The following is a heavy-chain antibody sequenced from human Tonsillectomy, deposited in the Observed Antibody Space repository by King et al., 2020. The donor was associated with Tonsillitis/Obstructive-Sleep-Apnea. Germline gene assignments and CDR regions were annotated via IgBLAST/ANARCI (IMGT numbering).Heavy chain of an antibody. V-gene: IGHV6-1*01. J-gene: IGHJ6*02. Sequence: VQLQQSGPGLVKPSQTLSLTCAISGDSVSSNSVAWNWIRQSPSRGLEWLGRTYYRSKWYNDYAGSVRSRITINPDTSKNQFSLRLNSVTPDDTAVYYCARVEAKEQLVPDYYYGMDVWGQGTSVTVSS. CDR1: GDSVSSNSVA. D-gene: IGHD6-13*01. CDR2: TYYRSKWYN. CDR3: ARVEAKEQLVPDYYYGMDV.